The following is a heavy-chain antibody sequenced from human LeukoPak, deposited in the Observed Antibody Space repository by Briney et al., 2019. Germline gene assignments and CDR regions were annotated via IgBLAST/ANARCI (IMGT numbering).Heavy chain of an antibody. CDR3: ARHSSSWEFDQ. Sequence: PGGSLRLSCAASGFTFRSFWMSWVRQAPGKGLEWMANIKQDGREKYYVDSAKGRFTISRDNAKNSLYLQMNSLRAEDTAAYYCARHSSSWEFDQWGQGTLVIVSS. J-gene: IGHJ4*02. CDR1: GFTFRSFW. D-gene: IGHD6-13*01. CDR2: IKQDGREK. V-gene: IGHV3-7*04.